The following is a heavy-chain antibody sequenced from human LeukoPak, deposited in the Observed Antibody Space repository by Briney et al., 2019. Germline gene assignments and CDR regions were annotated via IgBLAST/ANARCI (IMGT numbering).Heavy chain of an antibody. CDR2: INHSGST. J-gene: IGHJ6*02. CDR3: ARSGRVGSLLYYYCYGMDV. D-gene: IGHD1-26*01. Sequence: PSETLSLTCAVYGGSFSGYYWSWIRQPPGKGLEWIGEINHSGSTNYNPSLKSRVTISVDTSKNQFSLKLSSVTAADTAVYYCARSGRVGSLLYYYCYGMDVWGQGTTVTVSS. CDR1: GGSFSGYY. V-gene: IGHV4-34*01.